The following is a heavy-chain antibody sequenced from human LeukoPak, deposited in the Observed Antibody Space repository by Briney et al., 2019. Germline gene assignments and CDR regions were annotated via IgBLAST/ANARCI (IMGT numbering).Heavy chain of an antibody. CDR3: VSFYETY. Sequence: GGSLRLSCAASGNYWMHWVRQAPGKGLVWVSHINSDGSWTSYADSVKGRFTIPKDNAKNTVYLQMNSLRAEDTAVYYCVSFYETYWGRGTLVTVSS. CDR1: GNYW. J-gene: IGHJ4*02. V-gene: IGHV3-74*01. D-gene: IGHD2/OR15-2a*01. CDR2: INSDGSWT.